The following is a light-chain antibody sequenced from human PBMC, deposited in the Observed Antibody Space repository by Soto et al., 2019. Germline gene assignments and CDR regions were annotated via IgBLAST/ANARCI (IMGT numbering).Light chain of an antibody. Sequence: DIHMNQSXSTLSASVGDRVTITCRASQSIRSWLAWYKQKPGKAQKLLINDGSSLESGVSARFSGSGSGTEYTLNISRLKSDHFATYCCQQYNSYSGWTFGQGTKVDMK. J-gene: IGKJ1*01. CDR3: QQYNSYSGWT. CDR2: DGS. CDR1: QSIRSW. V-gene: IGKV1-5*01.